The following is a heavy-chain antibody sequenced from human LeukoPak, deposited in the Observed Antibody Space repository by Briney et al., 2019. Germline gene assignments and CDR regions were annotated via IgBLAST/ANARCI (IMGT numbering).Heavy chain of an antibody. D-gene: IGHD3-10*01. CDR2: ISGSGGST. J-gene: IGHJ4*02. Sequence: GVSLRLSCAASGFTFSSYAMSGVRQAPGKGLEWVSAISGSGGSTYYADSVKGRFTISRDNSKNTLYLQMNSLRAEDTAVYYCAKTYHPMLWFGELLRGEFDYWGQGTLVTVSS. CDR3: AKTYHPMLWFGELLRGEFDY. V-gene: IGHV3-23*01. CDR1: GFTFSSYA.